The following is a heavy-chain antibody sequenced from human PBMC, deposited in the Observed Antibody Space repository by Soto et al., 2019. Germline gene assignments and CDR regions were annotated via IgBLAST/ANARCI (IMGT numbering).Heavy chain of an antibody. V-gene: IGHV3-23*01. Sequence: EVLLLESGGGLVQPGGSLRLSCVASGFTFKNYDMRWVRQAPGKGLKWVSGISGRGAITYYADSVRGRFTISRDNSKNTLYLQLNSLRAEDTAIYYCAKDRQFRSYYESAGHYNNWGQGTLVTVSS. CDR2: ISGRGAIT. CDR1: GFTFKNYD. D-gene: IGHD3-10*01. J-gene: IGHJ4*02. CDR3: AKDRQFRSYYESAGHYNN.